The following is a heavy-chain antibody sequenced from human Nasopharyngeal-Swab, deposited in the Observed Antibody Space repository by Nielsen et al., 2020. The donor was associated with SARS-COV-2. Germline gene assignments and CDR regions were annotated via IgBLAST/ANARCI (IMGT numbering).Heavy chain of an antibody. J-gene: IGHJ5*02. CDR1: GFTVSSSY. V-gene: IGHV3-66*01. D-gene: IGHD6-19*01. CDR3: ARDRGIAVANNWFDP. Sequence: GESLKISCAASGFTVSSSYMSWVRQAPGKGLEWVSVIYSGGSTYYADSVKGRFTISRDNSKNTLYLQMNSLRAEDTAVYYCARDRGIAVANNWFDPWGQGTLVTVSS. CDR2: IYSGGST.